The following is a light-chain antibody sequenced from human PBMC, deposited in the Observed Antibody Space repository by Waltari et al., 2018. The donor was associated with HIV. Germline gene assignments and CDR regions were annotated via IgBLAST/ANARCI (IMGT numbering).Light chain of an antibody. CDR2: DVN. V-gene: IGLV2-14*03. Sequence: QSALTQPASVSESPGQSITISCTGTTSDVGLYKFVSWYQQYPGRAPKLLIYDVNNRPSGVSNRFSGSKAGDTASLTISGLQAEDEADYYCMIWHSSAVVFGGGTKLTVL. J-gene: IGLJ2*01. CDR3: MIWHSSAVV. CDR1: TSDVGLYKF.